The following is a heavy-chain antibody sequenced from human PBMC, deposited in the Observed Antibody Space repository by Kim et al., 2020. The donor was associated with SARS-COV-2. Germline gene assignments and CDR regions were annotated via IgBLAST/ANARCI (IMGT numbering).Heavy chain of an antibody. CDR2: IKQDESEK. Sequence: GGSLRLSCAASGFTFSNSWMAWVRQAPGKGLEWVANIKQDESEKFYVDSVKGRFTISRDNPKNSLSLQMNSLRAEDTAVYYCARDQSGALDYWGQGTLVTVSS. V-gene: IGHV3-7*03. CDR3: ARDQSGALDY. J-gene: IGHJ4*02. CDR1: GFTFSNSW. D-gene: IGHD7-27*01.